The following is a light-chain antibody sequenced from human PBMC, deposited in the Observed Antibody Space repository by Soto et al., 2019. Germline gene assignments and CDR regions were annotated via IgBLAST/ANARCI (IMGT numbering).Light chain of an antibody. CDR3: QQYNNWPGT. CDR1: QSGSSN. CDR2: GAS. Sequence: EIVMTQSPATLSVSPGERATLSCRASQSGSSNLAWYQQKPGQAPRLLIYGASTRATGIPARFSGSGSGTEFTLTISSMQFEDFAVYYCQQYNNWPGTFGQGTKVEIK. J-gene: IGKJ1*01. V-gene: IGKV3-15*01.